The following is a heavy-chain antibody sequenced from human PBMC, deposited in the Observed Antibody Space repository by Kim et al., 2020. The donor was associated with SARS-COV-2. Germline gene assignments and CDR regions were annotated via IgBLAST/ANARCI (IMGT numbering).Heavy chain of an antibody. J-gene: IGHJ3*02. D-gene: IGHD3-22*01. CDR3: ARDWITMIVGGTFDI. V-gene: IGHV4-39*07. Sequence: PSLKGRVTVSVDTSKNQFSLKLSSVTAADTAVYYCARDWITMIVGGTFDIWGQGTMVTVSS.